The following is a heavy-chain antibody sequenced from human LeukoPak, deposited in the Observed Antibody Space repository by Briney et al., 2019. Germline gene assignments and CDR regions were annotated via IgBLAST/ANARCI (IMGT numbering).Heavy chain of an antibody. J-gene: IGHJ4*02. CDR3: AKSGGSSGWLY. Sequence: GGSLRLSCAASGFTFSSSAMSWVRQAPGKGLEWLSGISGSGGGTYYADSVKGRFTISRDDSKNTLYLQMHTLRAEDTAVDYCAKSGGSSGWLYWGQGTLVTVSS. D-gene: IGHD6-19*01. V-gene: IGHV3-23*01. CDR1: GFTFSSSA. CDR2: ISGSGGGT.